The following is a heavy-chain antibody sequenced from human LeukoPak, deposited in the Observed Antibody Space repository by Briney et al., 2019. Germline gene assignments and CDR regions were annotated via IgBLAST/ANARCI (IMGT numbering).Heavy chain of an antibody. D-gene: IGHD3-10*01. Sequence: GGSLRLSCAASGFTFSSYWMHWVRQSPGKGLVWLSRINSDGSDTAYADSVKGRFTISRDNAKNMVYLQMNSLRVEDTAVYYCARDRSLMVTAGGSGSYYLLYYYYYMDVWGKGTTVTVSS. CDR2: INSDGSDT. J-gene: IGHJ6*03. CDR1: GFTFSSYW. V-gene: IGHV3-74*01. CDR3: ARDRSLMVTAGGSGSYYLLYYYYYMDV.